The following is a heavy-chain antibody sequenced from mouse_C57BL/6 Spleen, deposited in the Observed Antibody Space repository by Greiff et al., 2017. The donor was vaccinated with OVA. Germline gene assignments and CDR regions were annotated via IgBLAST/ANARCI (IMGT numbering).Heavy chain of an antibody. D-gene: IGHD2-3*01. Sequence: QVQLQQSGAELARPGASVKMSCKASGYTFTSYTMHWVKQRPGQGLEWIGYINPSSGYTKYNQKFKDKATLTADKSSSTAYMQLSSLTCEDSAVYYCSTPMRFAYWCQWTLVTLSA. V-gene: IGHV1-4*01. CDR2: INPSSGYT. CDR3: STPMRFAY. J-gene: IGHJ3*01. CDR1: GYTFTSYT.